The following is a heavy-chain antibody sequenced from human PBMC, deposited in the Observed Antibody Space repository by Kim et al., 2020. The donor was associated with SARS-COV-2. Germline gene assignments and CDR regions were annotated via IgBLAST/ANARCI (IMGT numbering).Heavy chain of an antibody. CDR3: ARANQKVLRFLEWSAGHGIDV. D-gene: IGHD3-3*01. J-gene: IGHJ6*02. V-gene: IGHV3-21*01. CDR1: GFTFSSYS. Sequence: GGSLRLSCAASGFTFSSYSMNWVRQAPGKGLEWVSSISSSSSYIYYADSVKGRFTISRDNAKNSLYLQMNSLRAEDTAVYYCARANQKVLRFLEWSAGHGIDVCGQGTTVTVSS. CDR2: ISSSSSYI.